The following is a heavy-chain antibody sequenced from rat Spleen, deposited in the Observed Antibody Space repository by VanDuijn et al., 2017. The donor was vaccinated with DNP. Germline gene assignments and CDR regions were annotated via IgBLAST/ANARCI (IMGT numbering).Heavy chain of an antibody. V-gene: IGHV5-25*01. CDR1: GFIFSDYY. J-gene: IGHJ2*01. Sequence: EVQVVESGGGLVQPGRSMRLSCTASGFIFSDYYMAWIRQAPTKGLEWVASISGGGGNTYYRDSVRGRFTISRDDARSTLFLQMDSLRSEETATYYCARHGSTYIHFDYWGQGVMVTVSS. D-gene: IGHD1-2*01. CDR3: ARHGSTYIHFDY. CDR2: ISGGGGNT.